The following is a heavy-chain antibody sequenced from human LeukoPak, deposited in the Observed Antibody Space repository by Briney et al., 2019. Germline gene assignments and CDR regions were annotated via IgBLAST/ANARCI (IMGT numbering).Heavy chain of an antibody. D-gene: IGHD2-2*01. V-gene: IGHV3-7*01. CDR3: ARDRAGKVVVPAAISWYFDY. J-gene: IGHJ4*02. CDR1: GFTFSSYW. Sequence: GGSLRLSCAASGFTFSSYWMGWVRQAPGKGLEWVANIKQDGSEKYYVDSVKGRFTIPRDNAKNSLYLQMNSLRAEDTAVYYCARDRAGKVVVPAAISWYFDYWGQGTLVTVSS. CDR2: IKQDGSEK.